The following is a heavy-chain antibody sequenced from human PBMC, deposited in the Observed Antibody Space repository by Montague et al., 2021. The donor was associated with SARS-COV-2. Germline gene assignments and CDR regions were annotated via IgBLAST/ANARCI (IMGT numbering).Heavy chain of an antibody. Sequence: SETLSLTCTVSGGSISSSSYYWGWIRQPPGRGLEWIGCIHHSGSTYYNPSLKSRVTISVDTSKNQLSLRLSSVTAADTAVYYCARRDSMVRGGVDTYPEAFDFWGQGTLVTVSS. CDR1: GGSISSSSYY. J-gene: IGHJ4*02. CDR3: ARRDSMVRGGVDTYPEAFDF. D-gene: IGHD3-10*01. V-gene: IGHV4-39*07. CDR2: IHHSGST.